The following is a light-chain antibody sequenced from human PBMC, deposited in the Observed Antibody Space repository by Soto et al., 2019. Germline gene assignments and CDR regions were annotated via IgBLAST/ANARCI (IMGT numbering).Light chain of an antibody. J-gene: IGKJ1*01. V-gene: IGKV3-15*01. CDR1: QSVSSD. Sequence: EIVMTQSPATLSVSPGERATLSCRASQSVSSDLAWYQHKPGQAPRLLIYGASTRATGIPARFSGRGSGTEFTLTISSLQSEDFAVYYCQQYNNWPWTFGQGTKVDI. CDR2: GAS. CDR3: QQYNNWPWT.